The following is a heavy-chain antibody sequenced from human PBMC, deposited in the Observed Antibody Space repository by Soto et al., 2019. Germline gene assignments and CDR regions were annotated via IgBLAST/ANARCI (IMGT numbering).Heavy chain of an antibody. V-gene: IGHV5-10-1*01. CDR2: IDPSDSQT. Sequence: GESLKISCKGSGYSFAGYWITWVRQKPGKGLEWMGRIDPSDSQTYYSPSFRGHVTISVAKSITTVFLQWSSLRASDTAMYYCARQIYDSDTGPNFQYYFDSWGQGAPVTVSS. CDR3: ARQIYDSDTGPNFQYYFDS. J-gene: IGHJ4*02. D-gene: IGHD3-22*01. CDR1: GYSFAGYW.